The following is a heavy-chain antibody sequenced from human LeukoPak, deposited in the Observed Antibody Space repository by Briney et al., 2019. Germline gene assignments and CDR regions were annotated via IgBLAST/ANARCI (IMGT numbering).Heavy chain of an antibody. V-gene: IGHV3-53*01. CDR3: AKCGGDCYHGAFDI. Sequence: PGGSLRLSCAASGFTVSSNNMSWVRQAPGKGLEWVSVIYSGGNTYYADSVKGRFTISRDNSKNTLYLQMNSLRAEDTAVYYCAKCGGDCYHGAFDIWGQGTMVTVSS. J-gene: IGHJ3*02. CDR2: IYSGGNT. CDR1: GFTVSSNN. D-gene: IGHD2-21*02.